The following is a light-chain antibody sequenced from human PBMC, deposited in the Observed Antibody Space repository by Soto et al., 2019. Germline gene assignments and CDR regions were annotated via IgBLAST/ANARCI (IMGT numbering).Light chain of an antibody. CDR1: SSNIGAGHD. Sequence: QSVLTQPPSVSGAPGQRGTISCTGSSSNIGAGHDVHWYQRRPGTAPKLLIYGNGNRPSGVPDRFSGSKSGTSASLAITGLHAEDEADYYCQSYDSSLSGSEVFGNGTKVTVL. J-gene: IGLJ1*01. CDR2: GNG. CDR3: QSYDSSLSGSEV. V-gene: IGLV1-40*01.